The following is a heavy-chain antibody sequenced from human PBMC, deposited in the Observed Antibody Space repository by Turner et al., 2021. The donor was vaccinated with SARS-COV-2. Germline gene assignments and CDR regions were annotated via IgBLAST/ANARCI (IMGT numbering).Heavy chain of an antibody. Sequence: QVQLVESGGGVVQPGRSLRLSCAASGFTFSSYGMHWVRQAPGKGLEWVAVISYDGSNKYYADSVKGRFTISRDNSKNKLYLQMNSLRAEDTAVYYCAKQLGLYSNPMYYFDYWGQGTLVTVSS. D-gene: IGHD4-4*01. CDR3: AKQLGLYSNPMYYFDY. J-gene: IGHJ4*02. CDR2: ISYDGSNK. V-gene: IGHV3-30*18. CDR1: GFTFSSYG.